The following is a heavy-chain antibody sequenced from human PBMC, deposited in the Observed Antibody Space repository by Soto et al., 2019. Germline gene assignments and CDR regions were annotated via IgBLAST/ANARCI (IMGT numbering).Heavy chain of an antibody. Sequence: PGESLKISCKGSGYIFSSYWIGWVRQMPGKGLEWMGSIYPGDSDTRQNPSFQGQVTLSIDKSLATAYLQWSSLRASDTAMYYCVRLYGGNSTLFDYWGQGTLVTVSS. D-gene: IGHD2-21*02. CDR3: VRLYGGNSTLFDY. V-gene: IGHV5-51*01. J-gene: IGHJ4*02. CDR1: GYIFSSYW. CDR2: IYPGDSDT.